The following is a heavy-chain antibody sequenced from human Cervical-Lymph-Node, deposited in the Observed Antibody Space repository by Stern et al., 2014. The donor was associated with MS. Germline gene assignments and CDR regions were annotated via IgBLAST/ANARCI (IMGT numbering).Heavy chain of an antibody. CDR3: AKGARIVGSTEFDH. V-gene: IGHV3-23*04. CDR2: ISGSGGSS. J-gene: IGHJ4*02. CDR1: GFIFSDYA. D-gene: IGHD1-26*01. Sequence: EVQLVESGGGLVQPGGSLRLSCAASGFIFSDYAMSWVRQAPGKGLEWVSSISGSGGSSYFADSVKGRFTLSRDKSNDTLYLQMDSLRDEDTAVYYCAKGARIVGSTEFDHWGQGTLVAVSS.